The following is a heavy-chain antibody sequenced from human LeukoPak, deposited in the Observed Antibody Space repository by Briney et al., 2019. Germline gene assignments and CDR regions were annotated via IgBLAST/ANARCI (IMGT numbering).Heavy chain of an antibody. J-gene: IGHJ4*02. CDR2: IKEDGSEK. CDR3: AKDYGGGYFDY. Sequence: GGSLRLSCAASGFTFSSYWMAWVRQAPGKGPEWVAQIKEDGSEKYYMDFVEGRFTISRDNAKNSLYLQMNSLRAEDTAVYYCAKDYGGGYFDYWGQGTLVTVSS. V-gene: IGHV3-7*01. D-gene: IGHD3-16*01. CDR1: GFTFSSYW.